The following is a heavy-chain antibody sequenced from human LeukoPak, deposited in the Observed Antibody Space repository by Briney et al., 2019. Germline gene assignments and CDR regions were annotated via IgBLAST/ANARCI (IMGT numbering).Heavy chain of an antibody. CDR3: ASTAGRRNYYYYGMDV. CDR2: IIPIFGTA. D-gene: IGHD6-13*01. CDR1: GGTFSSYA. J-gene: IGHJ6*02. Sequence: GSSVKVSCKASGGTFSSYAISWVRQAPGQGLEWMGWIIPIFGTANYAQKFQGRVTITADESTSTAYMELSSLRSEDTAVYYCASTAGRRNYYYYGMDVWGQGTTVTVSS. V-gene: IGHV1-69*01.